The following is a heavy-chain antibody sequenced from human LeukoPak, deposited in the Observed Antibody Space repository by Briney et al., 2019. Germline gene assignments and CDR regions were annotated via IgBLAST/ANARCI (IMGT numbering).Heavy chain of an antibody. D-gene: IGHD6-13*01. J-gene: IGHJ4*02. V-gene: IGHV4-39*01. CDR2: FYYSGST. CDR3: ARQYSSSWFDY. CDR1: GGSISSSSYY. Sequence: PSETLSLTCTVSGGSISSSSYYWGWIRQPPGKGLEWIGSFYYSGSTYYNPSLKSRVTISVDTSKNQFSLKLSSVTAADTAVYYCARQYSSSWFDYWGQGTLVSVSS.